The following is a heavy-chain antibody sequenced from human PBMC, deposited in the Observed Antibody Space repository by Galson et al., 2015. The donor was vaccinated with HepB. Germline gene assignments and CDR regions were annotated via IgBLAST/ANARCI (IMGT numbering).Heavy chain of an antibody. CDR1: GYTFTSYG. V-gene: IGHV1-18*01. D-gene: IGHD1-26*01. Sequence: SVTVSCKASGYTFTSYGISWVRQAPGQGLEWMGWISAYNGNTNYAQKLQGRVTMTTDTSTSTAYMELRSLRSDDTAVYYCARHNPWEFTLVGWFDPWGQGTLVTVSS. CDR2: ISAYNGNT. J-gene: IGHJ5*02. CDR3: ARHNPWEFTLVGWFDP.